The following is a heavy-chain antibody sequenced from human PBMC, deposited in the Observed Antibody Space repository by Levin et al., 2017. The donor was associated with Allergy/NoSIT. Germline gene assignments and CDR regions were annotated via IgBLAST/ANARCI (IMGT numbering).Heavy chain of an antibody. CDR1: GGTFSSYA. J-gene: IGHJ4*02. Sequence: SVKVSCKASGGTFSSYAISWVRQAPGQGLEWMGGIIPIFGTANYAQKFQGRVTITADKSTSTAYMELSSLRSEDTAVYYCARGHHYCSGGSCDSRTFDYWGQGTLVTVSS. CDR2: IIPIFGTA. D-gene: IGHD2-15*01. CDR3: ARGHHYCSGGSCDSRTFDY. V-gene: IGHV1-69*06.